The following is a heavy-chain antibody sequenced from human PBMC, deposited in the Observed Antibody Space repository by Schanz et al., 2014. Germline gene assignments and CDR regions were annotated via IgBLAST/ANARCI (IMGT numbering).Heavy chain of an antibody. CDR3: ARDRRNADLDY. CDR2: INSDGTKR. J-gene: IGHJ4*02. V-gene: IGHV3-33*08. D-gene: IGHD1-1*01. CDR1: GFTLSSYG. Sequence: QVRLVESGGGVVQPGRSLRLSCAASGFTLSSYGMHWVRQAPGKGLEWVAFINSDGTKRFYADSVKSRFTISRDNSRNTLYLQMNSLRAEDTAVYYCARDRRNADLDYWGQGTLXTVSS.